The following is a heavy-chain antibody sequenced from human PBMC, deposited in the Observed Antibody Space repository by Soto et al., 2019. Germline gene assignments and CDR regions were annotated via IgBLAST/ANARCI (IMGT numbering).Heavy chain of an antibody. CDR3: ARDLADLLDDASSGYSSTLRY. CDR2: IIPIFGTA. Sequence: SVKVSCKASGGTFSSYAISWVRQAPGQGLEWMGGIIPIFGTANYAQKFQGRVTITADESTSTAYMELSSLRSEDTAVYYCARDLADLLDDASSGYSSTLRYGGQGTLVTV. D-gene: IGHD3-22*01. CDR1: GGTFSSYA. V-gene: IGHV1-69*13. J-gene: IGHJ4*02.